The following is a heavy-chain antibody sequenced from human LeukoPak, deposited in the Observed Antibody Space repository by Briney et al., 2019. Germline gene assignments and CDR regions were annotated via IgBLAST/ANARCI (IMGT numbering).Heavy chain of an antibody. CDR3: AKVGAARGARFDP. V-gene: IGHV3-23*01. CDR2: ISGSGGST. J-gene: IGHJ5*02. D-gene: IGHD6-6*01. CDR1: GFTFSSYS. Sequence: GGSLRLSCAASGFTFSSYSMNWVRQAPGKGLEWVSAISGSGGSTYYADSVKGRFTISRDNSKNTLYLQMNSLRAEDTAVYYCAKVGAARGARFDPWGQGTLVTVSS.